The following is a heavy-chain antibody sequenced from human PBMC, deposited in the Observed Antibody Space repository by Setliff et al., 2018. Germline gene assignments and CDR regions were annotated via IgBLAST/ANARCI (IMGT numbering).Heavy chain of an antibody. J-gene: IGHJ5*02. CDR1: GYNFITFG. CDR2: ISPYNGDA. V-gene: IGHV1-18*01. Sequence: GASVKVSCKTSGYNFITFGVNWVRQVPGQGFEWMGWISPYNGDANYAQKFQGRVTMTTDTSTGTAYMELRALNYDDTAVYYCTRGRGPRVVVAVPLDRWGQGTLVTVSS. D-gene: IGHD2-15*01. CDR3: TRGRGPRVVVAVPLDR.